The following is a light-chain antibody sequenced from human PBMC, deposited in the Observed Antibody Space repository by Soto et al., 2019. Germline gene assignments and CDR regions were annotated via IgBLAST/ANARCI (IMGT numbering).Light chain of an antibody. J-gene: IGKJ1*01. Sequence: DIVMTQSPLSLPVTPGEPASISCRSSRSLLHTDGYNYLEWYLQKPGQSPQLLIHLGSNRASGVPDSFNGSGSATDFTLTTSRVEAEDVGLFVCIHALEGRTCGQGTQVQMK. CDR1: RSLLHTDGYNY. CDR3: IHALEGRT. V-gene: IGKV2-28*01. CDR2: LGS.